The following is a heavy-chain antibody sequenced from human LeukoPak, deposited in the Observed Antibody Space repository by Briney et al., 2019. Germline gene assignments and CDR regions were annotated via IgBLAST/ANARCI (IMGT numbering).Heavy chain of an antibody. CDR1: GFTFSSYD. Sequence: GGSLRLSCAASGFTFSSYDMSWVRQAPGKGLEWVSAITFSGANTFYADSVMGRFTISRDNSKNTLYLQMNSLRAEDTAVYYCANRGNPAVGHLYLDVWGEGPPDSVSS. D-gene: IGHD2-2*01. CDR3: ANRGNPAVGHLYLDV. CDR2: ITFSGANT. J-gene: IGHJ6*04. V-gene: IGHV3-23*01.